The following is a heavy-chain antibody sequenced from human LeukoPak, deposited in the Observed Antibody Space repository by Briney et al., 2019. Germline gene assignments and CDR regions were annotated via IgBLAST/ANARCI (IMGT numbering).Heavy chain of an antibody. CDR1: GGSFSGYY. CDR3: ARGRQWLVRGYFQH. CDR2: INHSGST. J-gene: IGHJ1*01. V-gene: IGHV4-34*01. D-gene: IGHD6-19*01. Sequence: PSETLSLTCAVYGGSFSGYYWSWIRQPPGKGLEWIGEINHSGSTNYNPSLKSRVTISVDTSKNQFSLKLSSVTAADTAVSYCARGRQWLVRGYFQHWGQGTLVTVSS.